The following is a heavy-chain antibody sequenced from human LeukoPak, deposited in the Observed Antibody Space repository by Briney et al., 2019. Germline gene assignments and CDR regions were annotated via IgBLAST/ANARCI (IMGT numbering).Heavy chain of an antibody. CDR2: IWFDGRQT. CDR1: GFSFSKYA. CDR3: VKDRTVAGTDARYYFDY. J-gene: IGHJ4*02. V-gene: IGHV3-33*06. Sequence: GGSLRLSCAASGFSFSKYAMHWVRQAPGKGLEWVAVIWFDGRQTFYADSVKGRFTISRDNSKSTLYLQMNSLRAEDTALYYCVKDRTVAGTDARYYFDYWGQGTLVTVSS. D-gene: IGHD6-19*01.